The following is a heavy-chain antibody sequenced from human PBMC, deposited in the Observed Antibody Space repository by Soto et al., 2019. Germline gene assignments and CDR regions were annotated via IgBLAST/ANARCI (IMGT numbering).Heavy chain of an antibody. CDR1: GFTFSSYA. J-gene: IGHJ4*02. CDR2: IAYDASVK. Sequence: QVQLVESGGGVVQPGRSLRLSCAAAGFTFSSYAMHWVRQAPGKGLEWVAVIAYDASVKYYGDSVKGRFTISRDNSRDTLYLQMNSLSPEDTAVYYCATERRGDSSSPATYWGQGTLVTVSS. CDR3: ATERRGDSSSPATY. V-gene: IGHV3-30-3*01. D-gene: IGHD6-6*01.